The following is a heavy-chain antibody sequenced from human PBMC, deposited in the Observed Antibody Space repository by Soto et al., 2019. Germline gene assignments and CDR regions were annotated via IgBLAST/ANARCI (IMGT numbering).Heavy chain of an antibody. Sequence: QVQLEESGGGLVKPGGSLRLSCEASGFTFSAVYMSWIRQAPNKGLEYISYISSSGTSANYADSVKGRFTISRDNAKNSLSLQMNSLRADDTAVYYCARDRGAVTGQYFDYWGQGALVTVSS. CDR1: GFTFSAVY. J-gene: IGHJ4*02. CDR2: ISSSGTSA. CDR3: ARDRGAVTGQYFDY. V-gene: IGHV3-11*05. D-gene: IGHD6-19*01.